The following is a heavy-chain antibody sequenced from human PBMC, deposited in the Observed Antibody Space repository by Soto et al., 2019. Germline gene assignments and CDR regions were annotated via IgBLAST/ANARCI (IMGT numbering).Heavy chain of an antibody. J-gene: IGHJ6*02. D-gene: IGHD2-2*01. CDR2: IYYSGST. CDR1: GGSISSGDYY. CDR3: ARDLSGYCSSTSCYGMDV. Sequence: SETLSLTCTVSGGSISSGDYYWSWIRQPPGKGLEWIGYIYYSGSTYYNPSLKSRVTISVDTSKNQFSLKLSSVTAADTAVYYCARDLSGYCSSTSCYGMDVWGQGTTVTVS. V-gene: IGHV4-30-4*01.